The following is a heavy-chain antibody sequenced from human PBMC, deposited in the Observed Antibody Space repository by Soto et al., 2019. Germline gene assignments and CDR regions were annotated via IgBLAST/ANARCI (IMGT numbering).Heavy chain of an antibody. Sequence: SVKVSCKASGGTFSSYAISWVRQAPGQGLEWMGGIIPIFGTANYAQKFQGRVTITADESTSTAYMELSSLRSEDTAVYYCARDRWSSGYNAFDIWGQGTMVTVSS. CDR3: ARDRWSSGYNAFDI. V-gene: IGHV1-69*13. CDR1: GGTFSSYA. CDR2: IIPIFGTA. J-gene: IGHJ3*02. D-gene: IGHD6-19*01.